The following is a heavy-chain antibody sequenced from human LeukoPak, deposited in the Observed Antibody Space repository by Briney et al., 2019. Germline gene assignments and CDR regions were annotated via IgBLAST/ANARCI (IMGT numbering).Heavy chain of an antibody. CDR3: ARTDCGGNSCYSYYDY. Sequence: PGGSLRLSCAASGISISNHEINWVRQAPGKGLEWVAYISSSGSTQYYLDSVQGRFTVSRDNAKNSLILQMDSLSADDTAVYYCARTDCGGNSCYSYYDYWGPGSLVTVSS. CDR1: GISISNHE. V-gene: IGHV3-48*03. CDR2: ISSSGSTQ. J-gene: IGHJ4*02. D-gene: IGHD2-15*01.